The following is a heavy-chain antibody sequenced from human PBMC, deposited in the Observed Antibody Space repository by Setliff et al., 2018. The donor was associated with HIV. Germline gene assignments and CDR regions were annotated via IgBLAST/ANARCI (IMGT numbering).Heavy chain of an antibody. V-gene: IGHV4-4*07. CDR3: ARHANYDFWSGYWGYYFDY. D-gene: IGHD3-3*01. CDR2: IYSSGST. CDR1: GGSITNYY. Sequence: ASETLSLTCTVSGGSITNYYWSWIRQPAAKGLEWIGRIYSSGSTNYNPSLESRATMSVDTSKSQFSLKLSSVTAADTAVYYCARHANYDFWSGYWGYYFDYWGQGTLVTVSS. J-gene: IGHJ4*02.